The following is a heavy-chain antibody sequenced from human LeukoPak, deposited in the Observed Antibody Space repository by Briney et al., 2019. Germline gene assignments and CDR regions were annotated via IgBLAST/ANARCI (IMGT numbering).Heavy chain of an antibody. Sequence: GGSLRLSCASSGFTFSFYWMHWVRQAPGKGLVWVSRINNDGRSTSYAGSVKGRFTISRDNAKNTLYSQMNSLRAEDTAVYYCARDYCSSTSCFPDYWGQGTLVTVSS. CDR2: INNDGRST. V-gene: IGHV3-74*01. CDR3: ARDYCSSTSCFPDY. CDR1: GFTFSFYW. D-gene: IGHD2-2*01. J-gene: IGHJ4*02.